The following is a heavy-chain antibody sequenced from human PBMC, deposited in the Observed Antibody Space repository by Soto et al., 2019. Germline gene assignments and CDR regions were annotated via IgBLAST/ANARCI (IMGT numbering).Heavy chain of an antibody. J-gene: IGHJ4*02. Sequence: QVQLVQSGAEVKKPGASVKVSCRASGYTFSNYGINWVRQAPGQGLEWMGWISAYNGDTNFGQNVQGRVTQTTDTSTSKAYMELRSLRYDDTAVYYCERGYSRYFSTSETDYWGQGTLVTVSS. D-gene: IGHD3-9*01. CDR3: ERGYSRYFSTSETDY. CDR1: GYTFSNYG. CDR2: ISAYNGDT. V-gene: IGHV1-18*01.